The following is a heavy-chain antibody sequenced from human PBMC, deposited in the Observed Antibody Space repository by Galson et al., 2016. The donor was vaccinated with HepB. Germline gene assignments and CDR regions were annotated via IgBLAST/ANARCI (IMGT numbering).Heavy chain of an antibody. J-gene: IGHJ5*02. CDR2: ISHDGSKK. D-gene: IGHD3-9*01. V-gene: IGHV3-30*03. CDR3: SHTGRYCDWKVPGLSGS. CDR1: GVSFSNYG. Sequence: SLRLSCAASGVSFSNYGMHWVRQAPGRGLEWVASISHDGSKKYYADSVKGRFTISRDNSRNPLFLQMNNMRPEDTAVYYCSHTGRYCDWKVPGLSGSWGQGTLVPVPS.